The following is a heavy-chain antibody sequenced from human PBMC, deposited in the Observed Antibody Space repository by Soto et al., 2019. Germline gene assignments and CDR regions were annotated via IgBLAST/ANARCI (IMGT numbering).Heavy chain of an antibody. V-gene: IGHV3-23*01. Sequence: GRSLRLSCAASGFTFSSYAMSWVLQAPGKWLAWVSAISGSGGSTYYADSVKGRFTISRDNSKNTLYLQMNSLRAEDTAVYYCAKVSVDGSGWYGEYYYYYGMDVWGQGTTVTVSS. CDR2: ISGSGGST. D-gene: IGHD6-19*01. CDR3: AKVSVDGSGWYGEYYYYYGMDV. CDR1: GFTFSSYA. J-gene: IGHJ6*02.